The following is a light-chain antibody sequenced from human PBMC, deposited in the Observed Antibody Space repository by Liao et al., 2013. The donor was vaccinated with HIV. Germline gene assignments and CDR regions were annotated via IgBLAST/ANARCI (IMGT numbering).Light chain of an antibody. J-gene: IGLJ3*02. CDR1: ALPKQY. Sequence: SYELTQPPSVSVSPGQTARITCSGDALPKQYAYWYQQKPGQAPVLLIYKDSERPSGIPERFSGSSSGTTVTLTISGVQAEDEADYYCQAWDSGSAWVFGGGTKLTVL. CDR2: KDS. CDR3: QAWDSGSAWV. V-gene: IGLV3-25*03.